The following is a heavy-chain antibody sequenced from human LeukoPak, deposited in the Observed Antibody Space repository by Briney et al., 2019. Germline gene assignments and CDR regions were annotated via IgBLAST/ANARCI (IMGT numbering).Heavy chain of an antibody. CDR1: GFTFANYA. D-gene: IGHD6-19*01. CDR2: ISDSGANT. J-gene: IGHJ2*01. Sequence: GGSLRLSCAASGFTFANYAMTWVRQAPGKGLEWVSTISDSGANTYYADSVRGRFTISRDNSKNTLYLQKNSLRADDTAIYYCAKSMTLQWRGFFDLWGRGTHVTVSS. CDR3: AKSMTLQWRGFFDL. V-gene: IGHV3-23*01.